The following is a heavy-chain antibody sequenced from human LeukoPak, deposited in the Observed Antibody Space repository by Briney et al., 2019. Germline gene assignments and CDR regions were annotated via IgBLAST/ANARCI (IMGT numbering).Heavy chain of an antibody. CDR3: AGPRYCSGGSCSHYYYYMDV. D-gene: IGHD2-15*01. CDR2: IRYDGSNK. V-gene: IGHV3-30*02. CDR1: GFTFSSYG. Sequence: GSLRLSCAASGFTFSSYGMHWVRQAPGKGLEWVAFIRYDGSNKYYADSVKGRFTISRDNSKNTLYLQMNSLRAEDTAVYYCAGPRYCSGGSCSHYYYYMDVWGKGTTVTVSS. J-gene: IGHJ6*03.